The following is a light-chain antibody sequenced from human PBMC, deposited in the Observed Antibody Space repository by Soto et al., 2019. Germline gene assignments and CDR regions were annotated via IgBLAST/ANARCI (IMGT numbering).Light chain of an antibody. CDR3: QQTYNTPYT. J-gene: IGKJ2*01. Sequence: DIQMTQSPSTLSASVGDRVTITCRASQSISVWLAWYQQKAGKAPNLLIYKASRLESGVPSRFSGSGSETEFTPTVSSLQPEDFAAYYCQQTYNTPYTFGQGTTLEIK. V-gene: IGKV1-5*03. CDR2: KAS. CDR1: QSISVW.